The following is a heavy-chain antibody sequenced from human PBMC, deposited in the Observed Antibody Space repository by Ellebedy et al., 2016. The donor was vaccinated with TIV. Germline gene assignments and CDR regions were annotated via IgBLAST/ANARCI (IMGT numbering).Heavy chain of an antibody. CDR2: ISSADST. Sequence: LSLTCAASGFTFSSYAMTWVRQAPGKGPEWVSSISSADSTYFADSVKGRFTISRDNSKNTVDLQMNSLRAEDTAVYYCARPTVPATICGACGMDVWGQGTTVIVSS. CDR3: ARPTVPATICGACGMDV. J-gene: IGHJ6*02. CDR1: GFTFSSYA. V-gene: IGHV3-23*01. D-gene: IGHD2-2*01.